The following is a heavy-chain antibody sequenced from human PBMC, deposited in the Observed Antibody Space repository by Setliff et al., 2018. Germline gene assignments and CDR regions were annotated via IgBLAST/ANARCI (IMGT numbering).Heavy chain of an antibody. CDR3: ARDRTAYSYGLDV. J-gene: IGHJ6*02. D-gene: IGHD5-18*01. V-gene: IGHV4-59*02. CDR2: IYHNGNT. CDR1: GGSVSPYL. Sequence: ETLSLTCTVSGGSVSPYLWSWIRQPPGKGLQWIGYIYHNGNTNFNPSLKSRVNMSIDTSKNQFALNLKSVTAADTAVYYCARDRTAYSYGLDVWGQGTTVTVSS.